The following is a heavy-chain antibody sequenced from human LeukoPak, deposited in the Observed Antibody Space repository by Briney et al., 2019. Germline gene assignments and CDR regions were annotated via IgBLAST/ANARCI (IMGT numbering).Heavy chain of an antibody. D-gene: IGHD1-26*01. CDR3: VRDSGSSYGYYFLH. J-gene: IGHJ1*01. CDR2: ISSSSSHM. V-gene: IGHV3-21*01. Sequence: GGSLRLSCAASGFTFNSYSMYWVRQAPGKGLEWVSSISSSSSHMFYADSVKGRFSISRDNANNALYLQMNSLRAEDTAVSSCVRDSGSSYGYYFLHWGQGTLVTVSS. CDR1: GFTFNSYS.